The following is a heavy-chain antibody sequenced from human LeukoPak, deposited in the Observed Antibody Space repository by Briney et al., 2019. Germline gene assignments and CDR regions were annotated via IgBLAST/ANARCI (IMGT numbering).Heavy chain of an antibody. CDR1: GYTFTSYG. J-gene: IGHJ6*03. Sequence: ASVKVSCKASGYTFTSYGISWVRQAPGQGLEWMGWISTYNGNTNYAQKFQGRVTMTRVTSISTAYMELSRLRSDDTAVYYCARVVVTGSGSIWPPLYYYYMDVWGKGTTVTISS. V-gene: IGHV1-18*01. D-gene: IGHD3-10*01. CDR3: ARVVVTGSGSIWPPLYYYYMDV. CDR2: ISTYNGNT.